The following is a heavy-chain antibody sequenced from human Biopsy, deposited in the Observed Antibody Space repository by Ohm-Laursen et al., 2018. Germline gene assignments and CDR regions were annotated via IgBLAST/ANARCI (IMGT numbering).Heavy chain of an antibody. D-gene: IGHD3-9*01. CDR1: GFSISSGYY. J-gene: IGHJ5*02. CDR2: VYDSGKS. Sequence: TLSLSCAASGFSISSGYYWGWIRQPPGKGLEWIGSVYDSGKSYYNPSLKSRVTISVDVSKNQFSLKLSSVTAADTAVYYCARDRFDLLTPNWFDPWGQGTLVTVSS. CDR3: ARDRFDLLTPNWFDP. V-gene: IGHV4-38-2*02.